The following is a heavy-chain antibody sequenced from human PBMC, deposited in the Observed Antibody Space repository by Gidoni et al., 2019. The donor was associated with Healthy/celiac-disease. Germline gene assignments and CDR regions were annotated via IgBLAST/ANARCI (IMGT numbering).Heavy chain of an antibody. CDR3: ARGEPWIFGVLRIDY. CDR2: ISYDGSNK. V-gene: IGHV3-30-3*01. D-gene: IGHD3-3*01. CDR1: GFHFSSYA. Sequence: QVQLVESGGGVVQPGRSLRLSCAASGFHFSSYAMHWVRQAPGKGLEWVAVISYDGSNKYYADSVKGRFTISRDNSKNTLYLQMNSLRAEDTAVYYCARGEPWIFGVLRIDYWGQGTLVTVSS. J-gene: IGHJ4*02.